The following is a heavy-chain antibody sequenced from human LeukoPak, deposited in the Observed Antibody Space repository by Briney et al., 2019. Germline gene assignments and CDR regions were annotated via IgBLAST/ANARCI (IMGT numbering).Heavy chain of an antibody. J-gene: IGHJ4*02. Sequence: GGSLRLSCAVSGFTFSNFAMSWVRQTPGKGLEWVSAISPGGGTIFYADSVKGRFAVSSDNSANTLYLQINNLRAEDTAVYYCAKATAATTYFDHWGQGTRVTVSS. CDR1: GFTFSNFA. D-gene: IGHD6-25*01. CDR3: AKATAATTYFDH. CDR2: ISPGGGTI. V-gene: IGHV3-23*01.